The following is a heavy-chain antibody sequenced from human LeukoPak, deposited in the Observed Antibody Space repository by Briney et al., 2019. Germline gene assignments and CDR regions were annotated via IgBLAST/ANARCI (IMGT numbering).Heavy chain of an antibody. J-gene: IGHJ4*02. Sequence: EGSLRLSCAASGFTVSSNYMSWVRQAPGKGLEWVSAISGSGGSTYYADSVKGRFTISRDNSKNTLYLQMNSLRAEDTAVYYCAKRSGSYLDDFDYWGQGTLVTVSS. CDR2: ISGSGGST. V-gene: IGHV3-23*01. D-gene: IGHD1-26*01. CDR3: AKRSGSYLDDFDY. CDR1: GFTVSSNY.